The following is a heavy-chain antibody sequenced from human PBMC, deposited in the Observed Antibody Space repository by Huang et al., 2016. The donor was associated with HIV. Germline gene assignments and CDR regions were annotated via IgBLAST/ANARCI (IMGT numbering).Heavy chain of an antibody. V-gene: IGHV3-74*01. CDR1: GFTFSSYW. CDR3: VRDPRIQSWLNYFDY. CDR2: SNSGGSSS. J-gene: IGHJ4*02. D-gene: IGHD3-22*01. Sequence: EVQLVESGGGLVQPGGSLRLSCAASGFTFSSYWMHWVRQAPGKGLVWVSRSNSGGSSSGYADSVKGRFTISRDNAKNTLYLQMNSLRAEDTAVYYCVRDPRIQSWLNYFDYWGQGTLVSVSS.